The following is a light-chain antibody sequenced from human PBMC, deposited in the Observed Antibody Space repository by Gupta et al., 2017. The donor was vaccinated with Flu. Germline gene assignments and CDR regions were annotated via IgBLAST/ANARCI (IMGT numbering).Light chain of an antibody. CDR3: ASYTNTGVRI. Sequence: QSALTQPASVSGSPGPSFTLSCTGASSDVGHHNYVSWYQQHPGKAPKLIIYEVYNRPSGISNRFSGSRSGNTASLTISGLQAEDEAHYACASYTNTGVRIFGGGTKVTVL. J-gene: IGLJ2*01. V-gene: IGLV2-14*01. CDR1: SSDVGHHNY. CDR2: EVY.